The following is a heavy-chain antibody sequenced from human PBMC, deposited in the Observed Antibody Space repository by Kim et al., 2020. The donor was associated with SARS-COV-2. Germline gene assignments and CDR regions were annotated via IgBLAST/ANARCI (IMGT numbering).Heavy chain of an antibody. Sequence: GGSLRLSCAASGFTFSSYAMSWVRQAPGKGLEWVSAISGSGGSTYYADSVKGRFTISRDNSKNTLYLQMNSLRAEDTAVYYCAKDPVEWFGELLYIFAFDIWGQGTMVTVSS. CDR3: AKDPVEWFGELLYIFAFDI. CDR2: ISGSGGST. V-gene: IGHV3-23*01. CDR1: GFTFSSYA. D-gene: IGHD3-10*01. J-gene: IGHJ3*02.